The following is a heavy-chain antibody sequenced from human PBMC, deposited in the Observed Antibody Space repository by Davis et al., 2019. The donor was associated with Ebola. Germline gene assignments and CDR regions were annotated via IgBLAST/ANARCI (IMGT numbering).Heavy chain of an antibody. D-gene: IGHD4-17*01. CDR3: ARYTVTSNFDP. V-gene: IGHV4-34*01. J-gene: IGHJ5*02. CDR1: GGSFSGYY. Sequence: SETLSLTCAVYGGSFSGYYWSWIRQPPGKGLEWIGEINHSGSTNYNPSLKSRVTISVDRSKNQFSLKLSSVTAADTAVYYCARYTVTSNFDPWGQGTLVTVSS. CDR2: INHSGST.